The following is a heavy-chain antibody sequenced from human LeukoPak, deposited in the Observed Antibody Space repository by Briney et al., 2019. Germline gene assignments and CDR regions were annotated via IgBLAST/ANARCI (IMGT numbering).Heavy chain of an antibody. D-gene: IGHD6-19*01. CDR3: ARGGSGWFLFDY. CDR2: INHSGST. J-gene: IGHJ4*02. Sequence: SETLSLTCVVYGGSFSGYYWSWIRQPPGKGLERIGEINHSGSTKYNPSLKSRVTISVDTSKNQFSLKLSSVTAADTAVYYCARGGSGWFLFDYWGQGTLVTVSS. V-gene: IGHV4-34*01. CDR1: GGSFSGYY.